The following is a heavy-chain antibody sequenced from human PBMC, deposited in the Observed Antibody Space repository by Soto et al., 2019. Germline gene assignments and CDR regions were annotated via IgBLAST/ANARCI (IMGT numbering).Heavy chain of an antibody. CDR1: GGSISSGGYY. CDR3: ARDRDFWSGYSYYYYGMDV. D-gene: IGHD3-3*01. Sequence: QVQLQESGPGLVKPSQTLSLTCTVSGGSISSGGYYWSWIRQHPGKGLEWIGYIYYSGSTYYNPSLKSRVTISVDTSKNQFSLKLSSVTAADTAVYYCARDRDFWSGYSYYYYGMDVWGQGTTFTVSS. J-gene: IGHJ6*02. V-gene: IGHV4-31*03. CDR2: IYYSGST.